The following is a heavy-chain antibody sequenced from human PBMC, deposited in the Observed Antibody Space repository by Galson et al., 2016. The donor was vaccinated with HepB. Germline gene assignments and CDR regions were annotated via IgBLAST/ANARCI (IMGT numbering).Heavy chain of an antibody. D-gene: IGHD4-17*01. Sequence: SLRLSCAASEFTFTNYAMNWVRQAPGEGLEWVSSISSSGGSTFFADSVKGRFTISRDDSKNTLYLEMSNLRAEDTAIYYCAKALRREVYYFDSWAREPWSPSPQ. J-gene: IGHJ4*02. CDR3: AKALRREVYYFDS. CDR2: ISSSGGST. CDR1: EFTFTNYA. V-gene: IGHV3-23*01.